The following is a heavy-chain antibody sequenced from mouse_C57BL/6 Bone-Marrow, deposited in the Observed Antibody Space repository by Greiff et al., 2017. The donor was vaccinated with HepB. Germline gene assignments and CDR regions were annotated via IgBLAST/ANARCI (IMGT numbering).Heavy chain of an antibody. Sequence: DVHLVESGAELVRPGASVKLSCTASGFNIKDDYMHWVKQRPEQGLEWIGWIDPENGDTEYASKFQGKATITADTSSNTAYLQLSSLTSEDTAVYYCTLLRAWFAYWGQGTLVTVSA. D-gene: IGHD1-1*01. J-gene: IGHJ3*01. CDR3: TLLRAWFAY. CDR2: IDPENGDT. V-gene: IGHV14-4*01. CDR1: GFNIKDDY.